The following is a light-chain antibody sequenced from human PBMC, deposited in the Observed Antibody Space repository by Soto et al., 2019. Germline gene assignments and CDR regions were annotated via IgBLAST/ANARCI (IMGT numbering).Light chain of an antibody. CDR3: QAWDSSTGV. V-gene: IGLV3-1*01. CDR2: QNS. Sequence: SSELTQPPSVSVSPGQTSSITCSGDNLGDKDVCWYLQKPGQSPVLVIYQNSRRPSGIPERFSGSKSGNTATLTISGTQALDEADYSCQAWDSSTGVFGTGTKVTVL. CDR1: NLGDKD. J-gene: IGLJ1*01.